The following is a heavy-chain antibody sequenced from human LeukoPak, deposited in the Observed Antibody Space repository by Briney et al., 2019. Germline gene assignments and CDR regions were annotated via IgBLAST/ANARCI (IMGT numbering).Heavy chain of an antibody. CDR1: GFTFSSYA. CDR2: ISYDGSNK. J-gene: IGHJ4*02. CDR3: AREGGFALVDY. V-gene: IGHV3-30-3*01. D-gene: IGHD2-21*01. Sequence: PGGSLRLSCAASGFTFSSYAMHWGRQAPGKGLEWVAVISYDGSNKYYADSVKGRFTISRDNSKNTLYLQMNSLRAEDTAVYYCAREGGFALVDYWGQGTLVTVSS.